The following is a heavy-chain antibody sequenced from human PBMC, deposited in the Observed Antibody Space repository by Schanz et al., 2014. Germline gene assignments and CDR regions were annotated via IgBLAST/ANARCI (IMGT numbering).Heavy chain of an antibody. J-gene: IGHJ4*01. CDR2: IWYDGNNK. V-gene: IGHV3-33*06. D-gene: IGHD2-21*02. Sequence: QVQLVESGGGLVQPGRSLRLSCAGSGFSFSAFGMHWVRQAPGKGLEWVAVIWYDGNNKFYADSVKGRFIISRDNSKNTLDLQMNSLTGEDTAVYYCAKDGVPSPWVCFGGYCYSGGADYWGHGTLVTVSS. CDR1: GFSFSAFG. CDR3: AKDGVPSPWVCFGGYCYSGGADY.